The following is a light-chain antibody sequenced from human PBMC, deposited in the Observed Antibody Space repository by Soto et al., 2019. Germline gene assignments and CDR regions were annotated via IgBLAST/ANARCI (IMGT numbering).Light chain of an antibody. CDR1: NSDVGGYNY. J-gene: IGLJ1*01. CDR2: EVT. V-gene: IGLV2-14*01. CDR3: GSYRSGIYV. Sequence: QSSLTQPASVSGSPGQSITISCCGTNSDVGGYNYVSWYQQLPGKGPKLIIFEVTNRPSGVSDRFSGSKSGNTASLTISGLQAEDEGDYYCGSYRSGIYVFGTGTKVTVL.